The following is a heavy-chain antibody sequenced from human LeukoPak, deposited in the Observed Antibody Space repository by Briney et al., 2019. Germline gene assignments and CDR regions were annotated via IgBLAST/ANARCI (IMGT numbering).Heavy chain of an antibody. D-gene: IGHD6-6*01. V-gene: IGHV1-69*13. CDR3: ARARDSSSSSFDY. Sequence: SVKVSCKASGGTFSSYAINWVRQAPGQGLEWMGGIIPIFGTASYAQKFQGRVTITADESTSTAYMELSSLRSEDTAVYYCARARDSSSSSFDYWGQGTLVTVSS. CDR2: IIPIFGTA. J-gene: IGHJ4*02. CDR1: GGTFSSYA.